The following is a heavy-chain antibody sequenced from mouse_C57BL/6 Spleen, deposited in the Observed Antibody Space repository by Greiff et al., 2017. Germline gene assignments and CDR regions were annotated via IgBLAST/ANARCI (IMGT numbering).Heavy chain of an antibody. V-gene: IGHV1-72*01. CDR2: IDPNSGGT. CDR1: GYTFTSYR. Sequence: QVQLQQSGAELVKPGASVKLSCKASGYTFTSYRMHWVKQRPGRGLEWIGRIDPNSGGTKYNEKFKSKATLTVDKPSSTAYMQLSSLTSEDSAVYYCARAFNWDEDYFDYWGQGTTLTVSS. J-gene: IGHJ2*01. D-gene: IGHD4-1*01. CDR3: ARAFNWDEDYFDY.